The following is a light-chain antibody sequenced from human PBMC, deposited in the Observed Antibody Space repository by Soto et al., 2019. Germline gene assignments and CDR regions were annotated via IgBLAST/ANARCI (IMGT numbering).Light chain of an antibody. J-gene: IGKJ3*01. CDR3: QQSYSTFRT. Sequence: DLQMTQAPSSLSASVGDRVTITCRASQSISSYLNWYQQKPGKAPKLLIYAASSLQSGVPSRFSGSVSGTDFTLTINSLHPEDFATYYCQQSYSTFRTFGPGTKVDIK. CDR1: QSISSY. CDR2: AAS. V-gene: IGKV1-39*01.